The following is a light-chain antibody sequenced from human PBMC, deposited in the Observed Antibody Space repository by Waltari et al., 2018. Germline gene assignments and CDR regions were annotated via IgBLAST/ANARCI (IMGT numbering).Light chain of an antibody. J-gene: IGKJ3*01. CDR1: QSVSSY. Sequence: EIVLTQSPATLSSSLGDRATLPCRASQSVSSYLAWYQQKAGQAPRLLIYDASNRATGPPARFGGSGSGTDCPLPSSGQEPEDFVVYCCQQRSNWPFTFGPGTKVDIK. V-gene: IGKV3-11*01. CDR3: QQRSNWPFT. CDR2: DAS.